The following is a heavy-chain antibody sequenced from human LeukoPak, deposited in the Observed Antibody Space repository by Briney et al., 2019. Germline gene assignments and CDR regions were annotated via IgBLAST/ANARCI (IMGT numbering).Heavy chain of an antibody. J-gene: IGHJ4*02. CDR2: IYYSGST. D-gene: IGHD2-15*01. CDR1: GGSISSYY. CDR3: AASKEVAATPVDY. V-gene: IGHV4-59*08. Sequence: SETLSLTCTVSGGSISSYYWSWIRQPPGKGLEWIGYIYYSGSTNYNPSLKRRVTISVDTSKNQFSLTLSSVTAADTAVYYCAASKEVAATPVDYWGQGTLVTVSS.